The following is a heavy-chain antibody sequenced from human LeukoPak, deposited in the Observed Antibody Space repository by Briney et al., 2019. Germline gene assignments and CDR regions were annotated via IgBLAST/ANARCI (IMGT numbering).Heavy chain of an antibody. V-gene: IGHV3-23*01. Sequence: GGSLRLSCAASGFTFSNYAMSWVRQAPGKGLEWVSTISNSGDATYYADSVKGRFTISRDNSKNTLYLQMNSLRAEDTAVYYCAKGSVPITMIVVVTPFDYWGQGTLVTVSS. CDR3: AKGSVPITMIVVVTPFDY. J-gene: IGHJ4*02. CDR1: GFTFSNYA. D-gene: IGHD3-22*01. CDR2: ISNSGDAT.